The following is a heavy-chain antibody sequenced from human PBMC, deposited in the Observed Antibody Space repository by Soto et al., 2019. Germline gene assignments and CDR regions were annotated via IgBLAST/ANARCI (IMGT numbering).Heavy chain of an antibody. CDR2: IYYSGST. CDR1: VGSISSYY. CDR3: ARAPGAYYDILTGYKIAFDI. V-gene: IGHV4-59*01. D-gene: IGHD3-9*01. Sequence: PPETLSLTCVVSVGSISSYYWSWIRQPPGKGLEWIGYIYYSGSTNYNPSLKSRVTISVDTSKNQFSLKLSSVTAADTAVYYCARAPGAYYDILTGYKIAFDIWGQGTMVTVSS. J-gene: IGHJ3*02.